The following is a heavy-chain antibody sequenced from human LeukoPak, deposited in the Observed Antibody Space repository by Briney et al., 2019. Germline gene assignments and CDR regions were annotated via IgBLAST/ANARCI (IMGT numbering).Heavy chain of an antibody. CDR2: IIPIFGTA. J-gene: IGHJ4*02. Sequence: GASAKVSCKASGGTFSSYAISWVRQAPGQGLEWMGGIIPIFGTANYAQKFQGRVTITTDESTSTAYMELSSLRSEDTAVYYCARGHQRAGSGLDYWGQGTLVTVSS. CDR1: GGTFSSYA. CDR3: ARGHQRAGSGLDY. D-gene: IGHD6-19*01. V-gene: IGHV1-69*05.